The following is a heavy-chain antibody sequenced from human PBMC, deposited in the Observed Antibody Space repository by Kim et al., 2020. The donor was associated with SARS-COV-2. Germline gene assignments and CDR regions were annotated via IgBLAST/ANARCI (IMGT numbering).Heavy chain of an antibody. CDR1: GFTFSSYS. D-gene: IGHD2-21*02. CDR3: ARATKHIRPYCGGDCYAYFDY. V-gene: IGHV3-21*01. Sequence: GGSLRLSCAASGFTFSSYSMNWVRQAPGKGLEWVSSISSSSSYIYYADSVKGRFTISRDNAKNSLYLQMNSLRAEDTAVYYCARATKHIRPYCGGDCYAYFDYWGRGTLVNVSS. J-gene: IGHJ4*02. CDR2: ISSSSSYI.